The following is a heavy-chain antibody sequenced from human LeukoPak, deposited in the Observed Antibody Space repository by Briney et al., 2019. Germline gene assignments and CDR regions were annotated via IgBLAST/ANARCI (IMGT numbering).Heavy chain of an antibody. CDR2: IIPIFGTA. Sequence: SVKVSCKASGGTFSSYAISWVRQAPGQGLEWMGGIIPIFGTANYAQKFQGRVTSTADESTSTAYMELSSLRSEDTAVYYCASDAEGYCSSTSCYHDAFDIWGQGTMVTVSS. CDR3: ASDAEGYCSSTSCYHDAFDI. D-gene: IGHD2-2*01. V-gene: IGHV1-69*13. J-gene: IGHJ3*02. CDR1: GGTFSSYA.